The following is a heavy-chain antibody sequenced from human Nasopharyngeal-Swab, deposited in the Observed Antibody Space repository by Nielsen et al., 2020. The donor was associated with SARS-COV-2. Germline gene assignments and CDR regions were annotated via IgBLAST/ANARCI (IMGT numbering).Heavy chain of an antibody. Sequence: ASVKVSCKASGYTFTNYYIHWVRQAPGQGLEWMGWINTNTGGTNSAQKFQDRVTMTRDTSISPAFMNLSRLTSDDTAIYYCARTGGGGNYFYGMDVWGQGTTVTVSS. V-gene: IGHV1-2*02. CDR2: INTNTGGT. D-gene: IGHD3-16*01. J-gene: IGHJ6*02. CDR3: ARTGGGGNYFYGMDV. CDR1: GYTFTNYY.